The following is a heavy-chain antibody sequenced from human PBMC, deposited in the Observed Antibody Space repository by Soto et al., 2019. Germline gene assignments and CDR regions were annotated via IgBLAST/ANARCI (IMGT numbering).Heavy chain of an antibody. V-gene: IGHV1-18*01. J-gene: IGHJ6*03. D-gene: IGHD2-2*01. CDR2: ISAYNGNT. Sequence: GALVKVSCKASGYTFTNYGISWVRQAPAQVLEWMGWISAYNGNTSYAQKLQGRVTMTEDTSTSTAYMELRSLRSDDTAVYYCARDCSSTSCYEGYYYYMDVWGKGTTVTVSS. CDR1: GYTFTNYG. CDR3: ARDCSSTSCYEGYYYYMDV.